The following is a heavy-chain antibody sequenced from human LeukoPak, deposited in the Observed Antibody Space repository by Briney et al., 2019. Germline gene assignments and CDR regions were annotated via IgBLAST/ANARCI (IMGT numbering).Heavy chain of an antibody. CDR3: AREMTTVTNSWDYYYGMDV. J-gene: IGHJ6*02. Sequence: ASVKVSCKASGYTFTGYYMHWVRQAPGQGLEWMGWINPNSGGTNYAQKFQGRVTMTRDTSINTAYMELRSLRSDDTAVYYCAREMTTVTNSWDYYYGMDVWGQGTTVTVSS. D-gene: IGHD4-17*01. CDR2: INPNSGGT. V-gene: IGHV1-2*02. CDR1: GYTFTGYY.